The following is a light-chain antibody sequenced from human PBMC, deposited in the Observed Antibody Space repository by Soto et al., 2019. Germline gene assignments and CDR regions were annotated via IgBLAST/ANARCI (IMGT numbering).Light chain of an antibody. CDR3: QHYNSYSEA. J-gene: IGKJ1*01. CDR2: KAS. CDR1: QTISSW. Sequence: DSQMTQSPSTLSGSVGDRVTITCRASQTISSWLAWYQQKPGKAPKLLIYKASTLKGGVPSRFSGSGSGTEFTLTISSLQPDDFATYYCQHYNSYSEAFGQGTKVDIK. V-gene: IGKV1-5*03.